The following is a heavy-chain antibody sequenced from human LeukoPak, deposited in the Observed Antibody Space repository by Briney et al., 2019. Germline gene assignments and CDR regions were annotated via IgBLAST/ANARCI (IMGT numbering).Heavy chain of an antibody. J-gene: IGHJ6*02. V-gene: IGHV4-34*01. Sequence: SETLSLTCAVYGGSFSGYYWSWIRQPPGKGLEWIGEINHSGSTNYNPSLKSRVTISVDTSKNQFSLKLSSVTAADTAVYYCARGPYYYASRWGYGMDVWGQGTTVTVSS. CDR3: ARGPYYYASRWGYGMDV. D-gene: IGHD3-22*01. CDR2: INHSGST. CDR1: GGSFSGYY.